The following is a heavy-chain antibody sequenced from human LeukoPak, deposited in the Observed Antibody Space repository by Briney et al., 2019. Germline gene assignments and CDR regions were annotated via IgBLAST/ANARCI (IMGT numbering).Heavy chain of an antibody. V-gene: IGHV4-4*02. CDR1: GGSISSSNW. J-gene: IGHJ5*02. CDR2: IYHSGST. D-gene: IGHD6-13*01. Sequence: SGTLSLTCAVSGGSISSSNWWSWVRQPPGKGLEWIGEIYHSGSTNYNPSLKSRVTISVDKSKNQFSLKLSSVTAADTAVYYCARDFKKSEFWQQPGPWFDPWGQGTLVTVSS. CDR3: ARDFKKSEFWQQPGPWFDP.